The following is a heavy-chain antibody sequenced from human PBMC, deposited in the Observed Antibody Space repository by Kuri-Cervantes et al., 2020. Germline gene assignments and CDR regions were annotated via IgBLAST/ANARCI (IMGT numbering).Heavy chain of an antibody. J-gene: IGHJ5*02. V-gene: IGHV1-18*01. D-gene: IGHD1-1*01. CDR1: GYTFTRYG. Sequence: ASVKVSCKASGYTFTRYGISWVRQAPGQGLEWMGWISAYNGNTNYAQKLQGRVTMTTDTSTSTAYMELRSLRSDDTAVYYCARGRGVAGTTWYNWFDPWGQGTLVTVSS. CDR3: ARGRGVAGTTWYNWFDP. CDR2: ISAYNGNT.